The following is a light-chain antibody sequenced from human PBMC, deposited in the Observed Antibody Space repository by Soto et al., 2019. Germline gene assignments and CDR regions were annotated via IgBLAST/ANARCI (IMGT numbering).Light chain of an antibody. CDR1: QSVSSSY. CDR2: GAS. CDR3: EQYDSSPLT. V-gene: IGKV3-20*01. Sequence: EIVLTQSPGTLSLSPGARATLSCRASQSVSSSYLAWYQQKHGQAPRLLIYGASSRATGIPDRFSGSGSGTDFTLTISRLEPEDFAVYYCEQYDSSPLTFGGGTNVEIK. J-gene: IGKJ4*01.